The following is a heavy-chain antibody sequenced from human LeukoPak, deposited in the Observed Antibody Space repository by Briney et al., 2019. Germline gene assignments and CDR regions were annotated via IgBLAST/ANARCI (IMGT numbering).Heavy chain of an antibody. V-gene: IGHV4-59*01. CDR2: IYYSGST. CDR1: GGSISSYY. CDR3: ARGYSSGWYWYFDL. J-gene: IGHJ2*01. D-gene: IGHD6-19*01. Sequence: PSETLSLTCTVSGGSISSYYWSWIRQPPGKGLEWIGYIYYSGSTNYNPSLKSRVTISVDTSKNQFSLKLSSVTAADTAVYYCARGYSSGWYWYFDLWDRGTLVTVSS.